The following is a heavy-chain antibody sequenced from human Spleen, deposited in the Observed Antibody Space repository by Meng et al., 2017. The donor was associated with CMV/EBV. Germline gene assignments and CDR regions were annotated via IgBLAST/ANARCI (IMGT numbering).Heavy chain of an antibody. D-gene: IGHD3-10*02. CDR1: GFDFSVST. CDR2: ISASGSYI. J-gene: IGHJ3*02. CDR3: AKDRGMFYDAFDI. Sequence: GGSLRLSCSASGFDFSVSTMNWVRQAPGKGLEWISSISASGSYIYSADSLKSRFTISRDNSKNTLYLQMNSLKTEDTAVYYCAKDRGMFYDAFDIWGQGTMVTVSS. V-gene: IGHV3-21*01.